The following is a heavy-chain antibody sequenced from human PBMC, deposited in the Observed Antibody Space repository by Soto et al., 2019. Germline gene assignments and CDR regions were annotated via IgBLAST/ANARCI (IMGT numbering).Heavy chain of an antibody. V-gene: IGHV2-5*02. Sequence: QITLKESGPPLVRPTQTLTLTCAFSGFSRSTSGVGVGWIRQPPGKALEWLGVIYWDDSKHYSPSLRSRLTITKDTSKNQVVLTMTNMDPMDTGTYYCAHKGPEDWPLDYWGQGTLVTVSS. D-gene: IGHD3-9*01. CDR2: IYWDDSK. CDR3: AHKGPEDWPLDY. J-gene: IGHJ4*02. CDR1: GFSRSTSGVG.